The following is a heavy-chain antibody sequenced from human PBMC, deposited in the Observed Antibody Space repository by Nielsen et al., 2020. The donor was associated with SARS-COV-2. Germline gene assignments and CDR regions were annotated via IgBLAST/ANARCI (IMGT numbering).Heavy chain of an antibody. J-gene: IGHJ4*02. Sequence: GGSLRLSCAAFGFTFSSYGMHWVRQAPGKGLEWVAVISYDGSNKYYGDSVKGRFTISRDNSKNTLYLQMNSLRAEDTAVYYCAKDRAAAAWWGGPFDYWGQGTLVTVSS. D-gene: IGHD6-13*01. CDR2: ISYDGSNK. CDR1: GFTFSSYG. CDR3: AKDRAAAAWWGGPFDY. V-gene: IGHV3-30*18.